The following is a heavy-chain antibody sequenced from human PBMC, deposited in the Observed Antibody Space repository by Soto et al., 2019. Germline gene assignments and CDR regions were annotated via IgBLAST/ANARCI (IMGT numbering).Heavy chain of an antibody. CDR1: GFSLSTRDVG. Sequence: GSGPTLVNPTQTLTLTCTFSGFSLSTRDVGVGWIRQPPGKALEWLAVIYWDDSKTYRPSLESRLTIAKDTSKNQVALTMTNMEPVDTATYYCAHAYGGRSLYWGQGTLVTVSS. D-gene: IGHD1-26*01. J-gene: IGHJ4*02. CDR2: IYWDDSK. V-gene: IGHV2-5*02. CDR3: AHAYGGRSLY.